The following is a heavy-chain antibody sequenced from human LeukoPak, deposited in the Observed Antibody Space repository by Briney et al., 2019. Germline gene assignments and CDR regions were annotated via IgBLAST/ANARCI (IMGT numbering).Heavy chain of an antibody. CDR1: GFTFSSYA. CDR2: ISGSGGST. V-gene: IGHV3-23*01. D-gene: IGHD6-19*01. Sequence: GGSLRLSCAASGFTFSSYAMSWVRQAPGKGLEWVSAISGSGGSTYYADSVKGRFTMSRDNSKNTLYLQMNSLRAEDTAVYYCAKDVRASGWFYYFDYWGQGTLVTVSS. J-gene: IGHJ4*02. CDR3: AKDVRASGWFYYFDY.